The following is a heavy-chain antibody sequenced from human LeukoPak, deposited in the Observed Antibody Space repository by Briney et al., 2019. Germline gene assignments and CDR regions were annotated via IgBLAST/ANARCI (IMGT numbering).Heavy chain of an antibody. CDR3: ARTRSSGRGAFDI. V-gene: IGHV1-18*01. CDR1: GYTFTSYG. D-gene: IGHD6-19*01. Sequence: GASVTVSCKASGYTFTSYGISWVRQAPGQGLEWMGLISAYNGNTNYAQKLQGRVTMPTDTSTSTAYMELRSLRSDDTAVYYCARTRSSGRGAFDIWGQGTMVTVSS. CDR2: ISAYNGNT. J-gene: IGHJ3*02.